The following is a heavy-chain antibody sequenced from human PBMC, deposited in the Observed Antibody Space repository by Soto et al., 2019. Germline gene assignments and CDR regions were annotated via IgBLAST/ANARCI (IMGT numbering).Heavy chain of an antibody. D-gene: IGHD3-9*01. V-gene: IGHV1-3*01. CDR3: ARDPGGRVLRYFDWLPSGYFDY. J-gene: IGHJ4*02. CDR1: GYTFTSYA. Sequence: ASVKVSCKASGYTFTSYAMHWVRQAPGQRLEWMGWINAGNGNTKYSQKFQGRVTITRGTSASTAYMELSSLRSEDTAVYYCARDPGGRVLRYFDWLPSGYFDYWGQGTLVTVSS. CDR2: INAGNGNT.